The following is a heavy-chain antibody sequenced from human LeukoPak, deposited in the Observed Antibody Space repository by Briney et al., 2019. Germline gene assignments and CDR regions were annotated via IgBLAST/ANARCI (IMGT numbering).Heavy chain of an antibody. D-gene: IGHD2-15*01. CDR1: GGSFSGYY. CDR2: INHGGST. V-gene: IGHV4-34*01. CDR3: ARGYCSGGSCYGWFDP. J-gene: IGHJ5*02. Sequence: SETLSLTCAVYGGSFSGYYWSWIRQPPGKGLEWIGEINHGGSTNYNPSLKSRVTISVDTSKNQFSLKLSSVTAADTAVYYCARGYCSGGSCYGWFDPWGQGTLVTVSS.